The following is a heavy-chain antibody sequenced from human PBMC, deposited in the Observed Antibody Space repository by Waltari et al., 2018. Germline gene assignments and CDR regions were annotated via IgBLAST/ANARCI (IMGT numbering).Heavy chain of an antibody. J-gene: IGHJ4*02. CDR2: INIKSDSS. CDR3: ASMSRPIDF. V-gene: IGHV3-21*04. Sequence: VYLVESGGDLVKPGESLRLSCATTGLSGFTFNSYSMNWVRQAPGKGLEGVAYINIKSDSSQYADSVRGRFTISRDNAKNLLFLDMNNLRVDDTAIYYCASMSRPIDFWGQGTRVTVSS. D-gene: IGHD3-16*01. CDR1: GFTFNSYS.